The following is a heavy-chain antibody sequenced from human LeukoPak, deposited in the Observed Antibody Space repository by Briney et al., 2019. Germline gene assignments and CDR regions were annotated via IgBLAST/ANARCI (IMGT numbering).Heavy chain of an antibody. Sequence: PSETLSLTCAVYGGSLGGDYWSWIRQSPGKGLEWIGEINHSGSTNYNPSLKSRVTISVDTSKNQFSLKLSSVTAADTAVYYCASVGGPLRYNWFDPWGQGTLVTVSS. V-gene: IGHV4-34*01. D-gene: IGHD4-17*01. J-gene: IGHJ5*02. CDR3: ASVGGPLRYNWFDP. CDR2: INHSGST. CDR1: GGSLGGDY.